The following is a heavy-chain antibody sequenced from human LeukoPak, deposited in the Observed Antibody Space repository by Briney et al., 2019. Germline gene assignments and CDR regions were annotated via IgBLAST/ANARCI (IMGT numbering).Heavy chain of an antibody. V-gene: IGHV1-18*01. CDR2: ISAYNGNT. CDR1: GYSFTNYD. J-gene: IGHJ4*02. Sequence: ASVKVSCKASGYSFTNYDINWVRQAPGQGLEWMGWISAYNGNTNYAQKLQGRVTMTTDTSTSTAYMELRSLRSDDTAVYYCARPHEDYYDSSGYYYFDYWGQGTLVTVSS. CDR3: ARPHEDYYDSSGYYYFDY. D-gene: IGHD3-22*01.